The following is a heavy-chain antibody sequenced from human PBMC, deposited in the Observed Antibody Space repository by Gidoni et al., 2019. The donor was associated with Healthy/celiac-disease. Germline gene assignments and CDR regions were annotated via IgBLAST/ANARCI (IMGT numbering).Heavy chain of an antibody. CDR3: ARDYDYGDVYFDY. CDR2: ISTGSSSI. Sequence: EVQLVESGGGLVKPGGSLRLSCAASGFNFSTYNMNWVRQPPGKGLEWVSSISTGSSSIYYADSVKGRFTISRDNAKNSLYLQMNSLRAEDTAVYYCARDYDYGDVYFDYWGQGTLVTVSS. D-gene: IGHD4-17*01. J-gene: IGHJ4*02. CDR1: GFNFSTYN. V-gene: IGHV3-21*02.